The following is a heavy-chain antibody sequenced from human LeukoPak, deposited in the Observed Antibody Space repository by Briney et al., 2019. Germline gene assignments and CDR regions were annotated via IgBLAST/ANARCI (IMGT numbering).Heavy chain of an antibody. CDR2: INHSGST. CDR3: ARSLYSSSWYYFDY. Sequence: SETLSLTCAVYGGSFRGYYWSWIRQPPGKGLEWIGEINHSGSTNYNPSLKSRVTISVDTSKNQFSLKLSSVTAADTAVYYCARSLYSSSWYYFDYWGQGTLVTVSS. J-gene: IGHJ4*02. V-gene: IGHV4-34*01. D-gene: IGHD6-13*01. CDR1: GGSFRGYY.